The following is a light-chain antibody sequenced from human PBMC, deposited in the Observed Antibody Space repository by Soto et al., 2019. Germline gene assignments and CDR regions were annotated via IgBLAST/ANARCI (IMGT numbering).Light chain of an antibody. J-gene: IGKJ1*01. V-gene: IGKV3-20*01. CDR1: QSVSSGH. CDR2: GAS. CDR3: QQYGHSLWT. Sequence: DIVLTQSPGTLSFSPGERASLSCRASQSVSSGHLAWYQQKPGQAPRLLIYGASSRATGIPDRSSGSGSGTDFTLTISRLEPEDYAVYYCQQYGHSLWTFGQGTKVDIK.